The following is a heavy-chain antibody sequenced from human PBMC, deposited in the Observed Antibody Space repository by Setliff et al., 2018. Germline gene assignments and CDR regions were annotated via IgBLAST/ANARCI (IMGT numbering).Heavy chain of an antibody. Sequence: ASVKVSCKASGYTFTSYAFSWVRQAPGQGLEWMGWINAGNGNIRYSQNFQGRVTITRDTSASTAYMELSSLTSEDTAIYYCARGDVYSGSYYHFDYWGQGTLVTSPQ. CDR2: INAGNGNI. V-gene: IGHV1-3*01. CDR3: ARGDVYSGSYYHFDY. D-gene: IGHD1-26*01. CDR1: GYTFTSYA. J-gene: IGHJ4*02.